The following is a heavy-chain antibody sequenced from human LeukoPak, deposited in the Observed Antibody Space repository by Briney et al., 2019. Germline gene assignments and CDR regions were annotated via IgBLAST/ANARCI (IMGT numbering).Heavy chain of an antibody. CDR1: GFTFSNAW. CDR2: IKSKTDGGTT. V-gene: IGHV3-15*01. J-gene: IGHJ4*02. D-gene: IGHD2-2*02. Sequence: PGGSLRLSCAASGFTFSNAWLNWVRQAPGKGLEWVGHIKSKTDGGTTDYAAPVKGRFTISRDDSKNTLFLQMNSLRAEDTAVYHCAKEYTALPGLPFDYWGQGTLVTVSS. CDR3: AKEYTALPGLPFDY.